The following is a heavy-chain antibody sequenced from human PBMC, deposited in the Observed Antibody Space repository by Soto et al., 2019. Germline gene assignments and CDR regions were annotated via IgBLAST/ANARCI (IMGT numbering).Heavy chain of an antibody. V-gene: IGHV5-51*01. D-gene: IGHD6-19*01. J-gene: IGHJ4*02. CDR3: VRHVRGGGSGWRGGDYYFDY. CDR2: IYPGDSDT. CDR1: GYIFTSYW. Sequence: PGEPLKISCNGSGYIFTSYWIGWVRQMPGKGLEWMGIIYPGDSDTRYSPSFQGQVTISADKSISTAYLQWSSLKASDTAMYSCVRHVRGGGSGWRGGDYYFDYWGQGTLVTVSS.